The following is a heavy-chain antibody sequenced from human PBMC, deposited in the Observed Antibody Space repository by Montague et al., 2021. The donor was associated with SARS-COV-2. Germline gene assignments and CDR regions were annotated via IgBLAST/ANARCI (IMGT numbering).Heavy chain of an antibody. CDR2: IDHRGTT. V-gene: IGHV4-34*01. CDR1: GGSLSGSF. J-gene: IGHJ3*02. CDR3: AKTGGFSEILADYDNSRDVPVRHRQKEVQPPRRAFDI. D-gene: IGHD3-9*01. Sequence: SETLSLTCAVYGGSLSGSFWTWIRQPPGRGLEWLGEIDHRGTTKYNPSVESRVLMSVDTSKTQFVLRLTSVTVADTAVYYCAKTGGFSEILADYDNSRDVPVRHRQKEVQPPRRAFDIWGQGQLVTVSS.